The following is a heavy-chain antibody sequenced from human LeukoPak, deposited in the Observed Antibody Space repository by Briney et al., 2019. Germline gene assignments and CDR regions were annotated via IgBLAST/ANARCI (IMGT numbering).Heavy chain of an antibody. D-gene: IGHD2-21*02. V-gene: IGHV1-69*04. CDR2: IIPIFGIA. CDR1: GGTFSSYA. Sequence: SVKVSCKASGGTFSSYAISWVRQAPGQGLEWMGRIIPIFGIANYAQKFQGRVTITADKSTSTAYMELSSLRSEDTAVYYCARDRGDIEVVTATSNWFDPWGQGTLVTVSS. J-gene: IGHJ5*02. CDR3: ARDRGDIEVVTATSNWFDP.